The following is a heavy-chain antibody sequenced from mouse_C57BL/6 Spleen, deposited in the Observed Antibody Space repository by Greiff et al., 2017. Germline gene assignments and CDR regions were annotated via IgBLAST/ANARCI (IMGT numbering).Heavy chain of an antibody. CDR1: GFTFSSYA. Sequence: EVKVVESGEGLVKPGGSLKLSCAASGFTFSSYAMSWVRQTPEKRLEWVAYISSGGDYIYYADTVKGRFTISRDNAWNTLYLQMSSLKSEDTAMYYCTRGYYGSSLGNAMDYWGQGTSVTVSS. J-gene: IGHJ4*01. CDR2: ISSGGDYI. CDR3: TRGYYGSSLGNAMDY. V-gene: IGHV5-9-1*02. D-gene: IGHD1-1*01.